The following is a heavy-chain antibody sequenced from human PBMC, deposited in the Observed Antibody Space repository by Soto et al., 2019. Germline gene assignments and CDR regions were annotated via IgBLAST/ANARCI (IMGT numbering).Heavy chain of an antibody. Sequence: PGGSLRLSCAASGFTFSSYGMHWVRQAPGKGLEWVAVIWYDGSNKYYADSVKGRFTISRDNSKNTLYLQMNSLRAEDTAVYYCARMGDYYDTSGYVIWGQGTLVTVSS. V-gene: IGHV3-33*01. D-gene: IGHD3-22*01. CDR3: ARMGDYYDTSGYVI. J-gene: IGHJ4*02. CDR1: GFTFSSYG. CDR2: IWYDGSNK.